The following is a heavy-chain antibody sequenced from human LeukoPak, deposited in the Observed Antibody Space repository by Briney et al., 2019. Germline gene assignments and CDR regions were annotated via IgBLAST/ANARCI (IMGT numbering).Heavy chain of an antibody. CDR2: IRSKTDGGTT. V-gene: IGHV3-15*01. CDR3: ARCRGYYYYMDV. Sequence: SGGSLRLSCAASGFTFTNAWMNWVRQAPGKGLEWVGRIRSKTDGGTTDYAAPVKGRFTISRDNAKNSLYLQMNSLRAEDTAVYYCARCRGYYYYMDVWGKGTTVTVSS. D-gene: IGHD5-24*01. J-gene: IGHJ6*03. CDR1: GFTFTNAW.